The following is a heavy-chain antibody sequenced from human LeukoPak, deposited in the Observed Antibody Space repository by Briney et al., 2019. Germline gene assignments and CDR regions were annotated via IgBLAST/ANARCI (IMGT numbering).Heavy chain of an antibody. CDR1: GGSLSSYY. J-gene: IGHJ5*02. V-gene: IGHV4-4*07. CDR3: AREHLVGTMIVVVKTQPINWFDP. D-gene: IGHD3-22*01. CDR2: IYTSGST. Sequence: SETLCLTRAVSGGSLSSYYWCWVCQPAGKGLEWIGRIYTSGSTNYNTSLKCRATMSVDTSKKQTPLNLSSVTAADTAVYYCAREHLVGTMIVVVKTQPINWFDPWGQETLVTVSS.